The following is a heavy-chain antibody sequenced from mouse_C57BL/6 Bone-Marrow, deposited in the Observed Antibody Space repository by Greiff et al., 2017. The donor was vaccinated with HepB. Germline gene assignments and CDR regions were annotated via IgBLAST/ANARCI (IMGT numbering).Heavy chain of an antibody. Sequence: EVKLVESGPGLVKPSQSLSLTCSVTGYSITSGYYWNWIRQFPGNKLEWMGYISYDGSNNYNPSLKNRISITRDTSKNQFFLKLNSVTTEDTATYYCARGSTTVRVWYFDVWGTGTTVTVSS. CDR1: GYSITSGYY. CDR2: ISYDGSN. D-gene: IGHD1-1*01. J-gene: IGHJ1*03. CDR3: ARGSTTVRVWYFDV. V-gene: IGHV3-6*01.